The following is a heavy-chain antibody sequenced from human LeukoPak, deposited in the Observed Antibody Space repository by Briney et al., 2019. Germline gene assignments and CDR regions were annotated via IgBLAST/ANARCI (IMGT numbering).Heavy chain of an antibody. V-gene: IGHV4-59*01. D-gene: IGHD1-1*01. J-gene: IGHJ5*02. CDR1: GGSISSYY. Sequence: PSETLSLTCTVSGGSISSYYWSWIRQPPGKGLEWIGYIYYSGSTNYNPSLKSRVTISVDTSKNQFSLKLSSVTAADTAVYYCARGGSTGTNLNWVDPWDQGTLVTVSS. CDR3: ARGGSTGTNLNWVDP. CDR2: IYYSGST.